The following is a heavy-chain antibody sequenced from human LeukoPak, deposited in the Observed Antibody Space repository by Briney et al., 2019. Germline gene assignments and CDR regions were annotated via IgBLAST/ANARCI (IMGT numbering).Heavy chain of an antibody. D-gene: IGHD6-13*01. CDR3: AKQGSRLLPYFFY. CDR2: ISGSGGRT. CDR1: GFTFRGYA. Sequence: GGSLRLSCAASGFTFRGYAMSWVRKAPGKGREGSSAISGSGGRTYYADSVKGRFTISRDNSKNTLYLQMNSLRAEDTAVYYCAKQGSRLLPYFFYWGQGTLVTFSS. V-gene: IGHV3-23*01. J-gene: IGHJ4*02.